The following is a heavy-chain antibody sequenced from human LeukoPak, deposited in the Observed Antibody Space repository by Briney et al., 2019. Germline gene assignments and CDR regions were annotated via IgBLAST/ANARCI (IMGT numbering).Heavy chain of an antibody. Sequence: GGSLRLSCSASGFTFSSYAMHWVRQAPGKGLEYVSAISSNGGSTYYADPVKGRFTISRDNSKNTPYLQMSSLRAEDTAVYYCVKDCSYYYGSGSPLDYWGQGTLVTVSS. J-gene: IGHJ4*02. CDR2: ISSNGGST. D-gene: IGHD3-10*01. CDR3: VKDCSYYYGSGSPLDY. V-gene: IGHV3-64D*06. CDR1: GFTFSSYA.